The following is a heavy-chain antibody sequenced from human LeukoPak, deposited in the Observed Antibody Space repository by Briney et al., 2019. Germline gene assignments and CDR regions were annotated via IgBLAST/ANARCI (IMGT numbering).Heavy chain of an antibody. Sequence: PETLSLTCTVSGGSISSYYWSWIRQPPGKGLEWIGYIYYSGSTNYNPSLKSRVTISVDTSKNQFSLKLSSVTAADTAVYYCARQSYSSSWYRDNWFDPWGQGTLVTVSS. CDR1: GGSISSYY. J-gene: IGHJ5*02. V-gene: IGHV4-59*08. CDR2: IYYSGST. D-gene: IGHD6-13*01. CDR3: ARQSYSSSWYRDNWFDP.